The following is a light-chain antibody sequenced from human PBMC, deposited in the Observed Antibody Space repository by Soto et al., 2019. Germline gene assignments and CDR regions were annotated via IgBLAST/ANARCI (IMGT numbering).Light chain of an antibody. CDR2: GAS. V-gene: IGKV3-20*01. CDR3: QQYGSSRT. CDR1: QSVSSSY. J-gene: IGKJ1*01. Sequence: EIVLTQSPCTLSLSPGERATIPCSDSQSVSSSYLAWYQQKPGQAPRLLIYGASSRATGIPDRFSGSGSGTDFILTISRLEPEDFAVYYCQQYGSSRTFGKGTKVDIK.